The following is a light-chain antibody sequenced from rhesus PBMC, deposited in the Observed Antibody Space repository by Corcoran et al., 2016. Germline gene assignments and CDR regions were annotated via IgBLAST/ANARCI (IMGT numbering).Light chain of an antibody. CDR1: QSDRRR. CDR2: GAP. V-gene: IGKV3-17*02. CDR3: QEAGNWSST. J-gene: IGKJ1*01. Sequence: EIVMTQSPATLSVSPGERATRSCRASQSDRRRLAWYQQKPGQAPRLLIYGAPRRVPGIPDRFSGSGSGTDFTVSHGSLEPDVVVFYFFQEAGNWSSTFRLGTKVQIK.